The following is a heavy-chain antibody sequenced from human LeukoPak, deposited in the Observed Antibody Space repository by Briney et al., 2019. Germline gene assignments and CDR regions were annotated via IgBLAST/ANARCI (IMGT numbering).Heavy chain of an antibody. CDR3: AKDGSRIAVAGTLVDY. CDR1: GFTFSSYA. CDR2: ISYDGSNK. V-gene: IGHV3-30*18. D-gene: IGHD6-19*01. Sequence: GGSLRLSCAASGFTFSSYAMSWVRQAPGKGLEWVAVISYDGSNKYYADSVKGRFTISRDNSKNTLYLQMNSLRAEDTAVYYCAKDGSRIAVAGTLVDYWGQGTLVTVSS. J-gene: IGHJ4*02.